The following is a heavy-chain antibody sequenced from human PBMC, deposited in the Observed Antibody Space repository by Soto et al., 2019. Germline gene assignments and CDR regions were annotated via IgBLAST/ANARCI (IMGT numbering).Heavy chain of an antibody. Sequence: PGGSLRLSCAASGFTFSSYGMHWVRQAPGKGLEWVAVISYDGSNKYYADSVKGRFTISRDNSKNTLYLQMNSLRAEDTAVYYCASSTGYSSGAFDYWGQGTLVTVSS. CDR3: ASSTGYSSGAFDY. CDR2: ISYDGSNK. CDR1: GFTFSSYG. J-gene: IGHJ4*02. V-gene: IGHV3-30*03. D-gene: IGHD6-19*01.